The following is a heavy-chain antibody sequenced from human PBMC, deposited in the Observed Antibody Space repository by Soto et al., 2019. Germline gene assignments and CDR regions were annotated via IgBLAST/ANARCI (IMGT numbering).Heavy chain of an antibody. CDR1: GGSFSGYY. J-gene: IGHJ6*03. CDR3: AGGRRRIFGGLPAYYMDV. CDR2: INQSGGT. D-gene: IGHD3-3*01. V-gene: IGHV4-34*01. Sequence: QAQLQQWGAGLLKPSETLSLTCAVYGGSFSGYYWSWIRQSPGKGLEWIGEINQSGGTNHNPSLGGRGTMAVDTVQDQIPPGPDPWTPAGPALKFRAGGRRRIFGGLPAYYMDVWGKGTTVTVSS.